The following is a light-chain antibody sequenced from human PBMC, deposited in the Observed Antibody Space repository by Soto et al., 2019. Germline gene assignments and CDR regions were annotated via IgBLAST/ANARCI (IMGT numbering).Light chain of an antibody. J-gene: IGLJ1*01. CDR2: DVS. Sequence: QSALTQPRSVSGSPGQSVTISCTGTSSDIGGYNYVSWYQQHPGKAPKLMIYDVSERPSGVPDRFSGSKSGNTASLTISGFQAEDEADYYCCSYAGTNTLFVFGTGTKLTVL. CDR3: CSYAGTNTLFV. CDR1: SSDIGGYNY. V-gene: IGLV2-11*01.